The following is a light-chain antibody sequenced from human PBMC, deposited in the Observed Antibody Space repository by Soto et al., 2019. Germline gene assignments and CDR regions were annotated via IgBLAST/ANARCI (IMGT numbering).Light chain of an antibody. CDR1: QTINTY. V-gene: IGKV1-39*01. J-gene: IGKJ4*01. CDR3: QQTYSTPLT. Sequence: DIQMTQSPSSLSVSVGDRVTITCRASQTINTYLNWYQQKPGQAPKLLIYAAATLQSGMPSRFSGSASGTDFTLTISSLQPEDFATYYCQQTYSTPLTFGGGTKVQIK. CDR2: AAA.